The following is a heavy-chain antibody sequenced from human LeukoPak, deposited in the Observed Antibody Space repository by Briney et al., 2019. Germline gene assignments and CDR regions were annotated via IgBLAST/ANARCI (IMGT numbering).Heavy chain of an antibody. CDR1: GFTFSSYA. Sequence: PGGSLRLSCAASGFTFSSYAMHWVRQAPGKGLEYVSAISSNGGSTYYANSVKGRFTISRDNSKNTPYLQMGSLRAEDMAVYYCARGGYYYGSGSYYSNWGQGTLVTVSS. J-gene: IGHJ4*02. V-gene: IGHV3-64*01. CDR3: ARGGYYYGSGSYYSN. CDR2: ISSNGGST. D-gene: IGHD3-10*01.